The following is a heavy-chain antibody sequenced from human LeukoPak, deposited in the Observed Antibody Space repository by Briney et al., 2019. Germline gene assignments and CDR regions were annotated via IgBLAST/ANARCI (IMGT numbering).Heavy chain of an antibody. Sequence: GGSLRLSCAASGFTFSSYGMSWVRQAPGKGLEWVSGISGSGGSTYYADSVKGRFTISRGNSKNTLYLQMNSLRVDDTAVYYCAELGITMIGGVWGKGTTVTISS. J-gene: IGHJ6*04. CDR3: AELGITMIGGV. CDR2: ISGSGGST. CDR1: GFTFSSYG. D-gene: IGHD3-10*02. V-gene: IGHV3-23*01.